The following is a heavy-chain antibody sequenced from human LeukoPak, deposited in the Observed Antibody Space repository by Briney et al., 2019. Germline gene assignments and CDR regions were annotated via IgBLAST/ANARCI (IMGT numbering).Heavy chain of an antibody. D-gene: IGHD7-27*01. J-gene: IGHJ4*02. CDR3: VSRAGSPWGPFDD. Sequence: PGGSLRLSCAASRFTFSDYAINWVRQAPRKGLEWVSSISRGGVITYYADSVKGRFTISRDNSNNTLYLHMNSLRAEDTAVYYCVSRAGSPWGPFDDWGQGTLVTVSS. V-gene: IGHV3-23*01. CDR1: RFTFSDYA. CDR2: ISRGGVIT.